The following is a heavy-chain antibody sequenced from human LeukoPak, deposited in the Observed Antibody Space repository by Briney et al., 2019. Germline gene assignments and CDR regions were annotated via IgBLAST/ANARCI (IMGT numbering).Heavy chain of an antibody. V-gene: IGHV3-30-3*01. CDR2: ISYDGSNK. J-gene: IGHJ4*02. Sequence: GGSLRLSCAASGFTFSSYWMSWVRQAPGKGLEWVAVISYDGSNKYYADSVKGRFTISRDNSKNTLYLQMNSLRAEDTAVYYCARATNYYDSSGYQLGGYWGQGTLVTVSS. CDR1: GFTFSSYW. CDR3: ARATNYYDSSGYQLGGY. D-gene: IGHD3-22*01.